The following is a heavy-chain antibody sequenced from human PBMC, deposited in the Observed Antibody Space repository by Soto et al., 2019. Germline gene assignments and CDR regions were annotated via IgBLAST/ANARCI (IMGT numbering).Heavy chain of an antibody. Sequence: HPGGSLRLSCAASGFTFSSYGMHWVRQAPGKGLEWVAVIWYDGSNKYYADSVKGRFTISRDNSKNTLYLQMNSLRAEDTAVYYCARAPGGNPRYFDYWGQGTLVTVSS. V-gene: IGHV3-33*01. CDR2: IWYDGSNK. D-gene: IGHD2-15*01. CDR3: ARAPGGNPRYFDY. J-gene: IGHJ4*02. CDR1: GFTFSSYG.